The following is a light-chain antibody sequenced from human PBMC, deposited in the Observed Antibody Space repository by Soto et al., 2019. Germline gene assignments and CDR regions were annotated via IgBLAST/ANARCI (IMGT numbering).Light chain of an antibody. Sequence: DIQMTQSPSSLSASAGDRVTITCRASQGIRNELGWYQQKPGKVPKLLIYAASILQSGVPSRFSGSGSGTDFTLTISSLQPYDFATYYCQQYNSYSPRTFGQGTKVDIK. CDR3: QQYNSYSPRT. V-gene: IGKV1-17*01. J-gene: IGKJ1*01. CDR1: QGIRNE. CDR2: AAS.